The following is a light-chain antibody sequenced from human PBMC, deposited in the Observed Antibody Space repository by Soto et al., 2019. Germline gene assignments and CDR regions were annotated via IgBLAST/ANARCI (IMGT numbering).Light chain of an antibody. CDR1: QSVCTN. CDR2: GAS. V-gene: IGKV3-15*01. CDR3: QQYHNWPVT. J-gene: IGKJ3*01. Sequence: EIVMTQSPATLSVSPGARATLSCRASQSVCTNLAWYQQRPGQPPRVLIYGASTRATGIPARFSGSGYGTEFSLTISSLQSEDFVVYYCQQYHNWPVTFGPGTKVDFK.